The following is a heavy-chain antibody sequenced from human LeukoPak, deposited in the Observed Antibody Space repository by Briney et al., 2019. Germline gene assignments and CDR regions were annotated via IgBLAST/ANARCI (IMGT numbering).Heavy chain of an antibody. CDR3: ARGYGYVDS. Sequence: GGSLRLSCAAPGFTFSTYWMSWVRQAPGKGLEWVANIKRDGSEKYYVDSVKGRFTVSRDNAKNSLFLQMNSLRAEDTAVYYCARGYGYVDSWGQGTLVTVSS. CDR2: IKRDGSEK. V-gene: IGHV3-7*04. CDR1: GFTFSTYW. J-gene: IGHJ4*02. D-gene: IGHD4-17*01.